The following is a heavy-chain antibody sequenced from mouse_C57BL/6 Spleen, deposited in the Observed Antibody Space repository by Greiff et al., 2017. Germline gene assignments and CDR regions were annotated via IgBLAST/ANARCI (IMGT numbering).Heavy chain of an antibody. V-gene: IGHV1-55*01. Sequence: VQLQQPGAELVKPGASVKMSCKASGYTFTSYWITWVKQRPGQGLEWIGDIYPGSGSTNYNEKFKSKATLTVDKSSSTAYMQLSSLTSEDSAVYYCARRASGYDNYVGFAYWGEGTLVTVS. J-gene: IGHJ3*01. D-gene: IGHD2-1*01. CDR2: IYPGSGST. CDR3: ARRASGYDNYVGFAY. CDR1: GYTFTSYW.